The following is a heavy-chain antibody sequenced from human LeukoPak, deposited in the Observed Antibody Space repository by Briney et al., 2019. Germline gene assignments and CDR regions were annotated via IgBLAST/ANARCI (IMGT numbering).Heavy chain of an antibody. V-gene: IGHV3-21*01. Sequence: PGGSLRLSCAASGFTLSSYSMNWVRQAPGKGLEWVSSISSSSSYIYYADSVKGRFTISRDNAKNSLYLQMNSLRAEDTAVYYCARDLHYYYYMDVWGKGTTVTVSS. CDR1: GFTLSSYS. CDR2: ISSSSSYI. J-gene: IGHJ6*03. CDR3: ARDLHYYYYMDV.